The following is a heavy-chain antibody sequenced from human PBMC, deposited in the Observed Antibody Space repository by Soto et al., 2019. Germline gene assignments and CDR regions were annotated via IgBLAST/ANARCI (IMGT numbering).Heavy chain of an antibody. Sequence: EVQLVESGGGLVQPGGSLRLSCAASGFTFSNYWMHWVRQAPGKGLVWVSRISNDGITTTYADSVKGRFTISRDNAKNTLYLQMNSLSAEDTAVYFCAKGYSGYDYANWGQGSLVTVSS. D-gene: IGHD5-12*01. V-gene: IGHV3-74*01. J-gene: IGHJ4*02. CDR1: GFTFSNYW. CDR2: ISNDGITT. CDR3: AKGYSGYDYAN.